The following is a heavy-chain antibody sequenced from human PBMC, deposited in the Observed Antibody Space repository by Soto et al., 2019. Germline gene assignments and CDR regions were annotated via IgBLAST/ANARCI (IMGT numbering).Heavy chain of an antibody. J-gene: IGHJ5*02. D-gene: IGHD6-13*01. Sequence: EVQLLESGGGLVQPGGSLRLSCAASGFTFSSYAMSWVRQAPGKGLEWVSAISGSGGSTYYADSVKGRFTISRDNSKNTLYLQMNRLRAEDTAVYYCAKSPGIAAAGKYNWFAPWGQGTLVTVSS. CDR3: AKSPGIAAAGKYNWFAP. CDR2: ISGSGGST. V-gene: IGHV3-23*01. CDR1: GFTFSSYA.